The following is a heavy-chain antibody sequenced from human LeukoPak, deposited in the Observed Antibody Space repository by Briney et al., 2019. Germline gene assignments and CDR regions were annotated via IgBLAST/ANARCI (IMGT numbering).Heavy chain of an antibody. CDR3: ARGGARFDFEP. CDR2: LNPAGGTT. Sequence: ASVKVSCKASGYTFTSYYIHWVRXAPGQXLEWMGILNPAGGTTSYAQKFQGRVTMTRDTSTTTVYMELSRLRSEDTAVYYCARGGARFDFEPWGQGTLVTVSS. V-gene: IGHV1-46*01. J-gene: IGHJ5*02. D-gene: IGHD3-16*01. CDR1: GYTFTSYY.